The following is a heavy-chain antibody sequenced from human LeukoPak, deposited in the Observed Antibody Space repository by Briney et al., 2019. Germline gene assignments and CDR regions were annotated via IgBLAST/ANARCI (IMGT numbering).Heavy chain of an antibody. Sequence: PSETPSLTCAVYGGSISGYYWSWVRQPPGKGLEWIGDINHSGSTNYNPSLKSRVTISVDTSKNQFSLKLSSVTAADTAVYYCAREADYGDYATFVYWGQGTLVTVSS. CDR1: GGSISGYY. CDR2: INHSGST. J-gene: IGHJ4*02. CDR3: AREADYGDYATFVY. V-gene: IGHV4-34*01. D-gene: IGHD4-17*01.